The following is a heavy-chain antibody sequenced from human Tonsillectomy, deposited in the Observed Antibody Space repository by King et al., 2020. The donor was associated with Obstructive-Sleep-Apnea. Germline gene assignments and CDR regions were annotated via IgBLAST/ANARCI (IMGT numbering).Heavy chain of an antibody. V-gene: IGHV3-49*03. CDR1: GFTFGDYA. CDR3: SRDGSYGSGSLTNWFDP. J-gene: IGHJ5*02. CDR2: VRSKPFGGTT. Sequence: VQLVESGGGLVQPGRSLRLSCTGSGFTFGDYAMTWFRQAPGKGLEWVGFVRSKPFGGTTDYAASVKGRFAISRVDSKNIAYLQMDSLKTEETGLYFCSRDGSYGSGSLTNWFDPWGQGTLVTVS. D-gene: IGHD3-10*01.